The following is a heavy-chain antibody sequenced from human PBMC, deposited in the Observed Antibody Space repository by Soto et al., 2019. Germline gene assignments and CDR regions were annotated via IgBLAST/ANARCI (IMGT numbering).Heavy chain of an antibody. Sequence: PGGSVTLSCAASGFTFSSYAMSWVRQAPGKGLEWVASIKKDGSEKYYVGSVKGRFTISRDNTKNSLYLEMKSLRVEDTAFYYCASRPPADTYVGVFDYWSQGALVTVSS. J-gene: IGHJ4*02. D-gene: IGHD3-3*01. CDR2: IKKDGSEK. CDR3: ASRPPADTYVGVFDY. V-gene: IGHV3-7*02. CDR1: GFTFSSYA.